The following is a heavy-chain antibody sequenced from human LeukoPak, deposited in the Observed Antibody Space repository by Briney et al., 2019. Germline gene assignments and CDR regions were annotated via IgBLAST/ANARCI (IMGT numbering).Heavy chain of an antibody. CDR2: IYDSGNT. D-gene: IGHD1-20*01. CDR1: GGSVSSGSYY. Sequence: PSETLSLTCTVSGGSVSSGSYYWSWIRQPPGKGLEWIGYIYDSGNTNYNPSLKSRVTISVDTSKNQFSLKLSSVTAADTAVYYCARHPITGTTGFDYWGQGTLVTVSS. CDR3: ARHPITGTTGFDY. J-gene: IGHJ4*02. V-gene: IGHV4-61*01.